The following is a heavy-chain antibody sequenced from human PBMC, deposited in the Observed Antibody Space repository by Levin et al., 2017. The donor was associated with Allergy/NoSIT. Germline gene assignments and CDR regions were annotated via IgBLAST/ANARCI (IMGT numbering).Heavy chain of an antibody. CDR1: GFTFSSCG. CDR2: ISSSSDYI. V-gene: IGHV3-21*01. CDR3: ARSSVVGSCSSTSCSSFDL. D-gene: IGHD2-2*01. J-gene: IGHJ2*01. Sequence: ASVKVSCASSGFTFSSCGFNWVRQAPGKGLEWVAFISSSSDYIYYADSVKGRFTISRDNAKNSLFLQINSLKAEDSAVYYCARSSVVGSCSSTSCSSFDLWGRGTLLTVSS.